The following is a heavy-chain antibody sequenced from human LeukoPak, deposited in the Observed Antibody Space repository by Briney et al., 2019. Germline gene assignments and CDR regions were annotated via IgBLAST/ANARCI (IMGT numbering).Heavy chain of an antibody. CDR1: GYSISSGYY. CDR2: IYHSGST. Sequence: SETLSLTCTVSGYSISSGYYWGWIRQPPGKGLEWIGSIYHSGSTYYNPSLKSRVTISVDTSKNQFSLKLSSVTAADTAVYYCARLLPDYYYYMDVWGKGTTVTVSS. CDR3: ARLLPDYYYYMDV. V-gene: IGHV4-38-2*02. J-gene: IGHJ6*03. D-gene: IGHD2/OR15-2a*01.